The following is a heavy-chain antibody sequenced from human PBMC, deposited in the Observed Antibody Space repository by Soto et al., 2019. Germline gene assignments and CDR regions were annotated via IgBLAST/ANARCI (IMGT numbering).Heavy chain of an antibody. J-gene: IGHJ2*01. V-gene: IGHV3-72*01. CDR1: GFTFSDHY. CDR2: TRNKANSYTT. CDR3: ARGYCSNGVCYRYIDL. D-gene: IGHD2-8*01. Sequence: EVQLVESGGGLVQPGGSLRLSCAASGFTFSDHYMDWVRQAPGKGLEWVGRTRNKANSYTTEYAASVKGRFTISRDDSKNSLYLQMNRLKTEDTAVYYCARGYCSNGVCYRYIDLWGRGTLVTVSS.